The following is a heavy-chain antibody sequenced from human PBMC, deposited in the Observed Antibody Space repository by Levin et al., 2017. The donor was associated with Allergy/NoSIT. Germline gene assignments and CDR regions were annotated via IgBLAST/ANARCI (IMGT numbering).Heavy chain of an antibody. D-gene: IGHD3-16*01. CDR3: AKALYGGFDY. CDR2: ISGSGGST. V-gene: IGHV3-23*01. CDR1: GFTFSGYV. J-gene: IGHJ4*02. Sequence: GGSLRLSCAASGFTFSGYVVSWVRQAPGKGLEWVSGISGSGGSTNYADSVKGRFTISRDNSKNTLYLQMNSLRVEDTAVYYCAKALYGGFDYWGQGTLVTVSS.